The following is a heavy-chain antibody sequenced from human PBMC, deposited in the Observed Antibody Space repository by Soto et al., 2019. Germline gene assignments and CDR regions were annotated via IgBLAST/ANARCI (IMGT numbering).Heavy chain of an antibody. V-gene: IGHV1-2*04. J-gene: IGHJ6*02. CDR1: GYTFTGYY. D-gene: IGHD6-13*01. CDR3: ARDLAAAGTYYYYGMDG. CDR2: INPNSGGT. Sequence: ASVKVSCKASGYTFTGYYMHWVRQAPGQGLEWMGWINPNSGGTNYAQKFQGWVTMTRDTSISTAYMELSRLRSDDTAVYYCARDLAAAGTYYYYGMDGWGQGTTVTVSS.